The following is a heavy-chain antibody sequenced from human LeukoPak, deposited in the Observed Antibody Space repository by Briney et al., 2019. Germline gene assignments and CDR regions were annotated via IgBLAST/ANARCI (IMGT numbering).Heavy chain of an antibody. CDR1: GYTFTGYY. D-gene: IGHD4-17*01. CDR2: INPNSGGT. J-gene: IGHJ4*02. CDR3: ARERVHDYGDYVSDY. Sequence: ASVKVSCKASGYTFTGYYMHWVRQAPGQGLEWMGWINPNSGGTNYAQKFQGRVTMTTDTSTSTAYMELRSLRSDDTAVYYRARERVHDYGDYVSDYWGQGTLVTVSS. V-gene: IGHV1-2*02.